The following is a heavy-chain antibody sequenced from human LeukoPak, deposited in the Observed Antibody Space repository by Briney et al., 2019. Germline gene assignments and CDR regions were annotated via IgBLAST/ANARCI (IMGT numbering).Heavy chain of an antibody. J-gene: IGHJ4*02. V-gene: IGHV4-34*01. CDR1: GGSFSGYY. D-gene: IGHD2-15*01. CDR2: ICLDGRI. CDR3: ASQGGLRNDF. Sequence: PSETLSLTCAVYGGSFSGYYRSWIRQPPGKGLEWIGEICLDGRIHYTPSLKSRISISIDRSKDQFSLNLISVAAADTAIYFCASQGGLRNDFWGQGTLVTVSS.